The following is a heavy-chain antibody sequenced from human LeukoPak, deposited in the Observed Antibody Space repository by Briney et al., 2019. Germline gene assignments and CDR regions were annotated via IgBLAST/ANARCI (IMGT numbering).Heavy chain of an antibody. CDR2: MNPNSGNT. D-gene: IGHD2-15*01. CDR1: GYTFTSYD. CDR3: ASGPVGYCSANGCYSVDY. V-gene: IGHV1-8*02. J-gene: IGHJ4*02. Sequence: ASVKVSCKASGYTFTSYDINWVRQATGQGLEWMGWMNPNSGNTGYAQKFQGRVTMTEDTSTDTAYMELSSLRSDDTAVYYCASGPVGYCSANGCYSVDYWGQGTLVTVSS.